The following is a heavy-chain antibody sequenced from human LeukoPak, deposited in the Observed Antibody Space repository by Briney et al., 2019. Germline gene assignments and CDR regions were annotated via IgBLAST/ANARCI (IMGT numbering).Heavy chain of an antibody. J-gene: IGHJ4*02. CDR2: ISSSGSTI. CDR1: GFTFSDYY. CDR3: TRKGSQWDFLVDY. D-gene: IGHD2/OR15-2a*01. Sequence: GGSLRLSCAASGFTFSDYYMSWIRQAPGKGLEWVSYISSSGSTIYYADSVKGRFTISRDNAKNSLYLQMDSLTAEDTAVYYCTRKGSQWDFLVDYWGQGTRVAVSP. V-gene: IGHV3-11*04.